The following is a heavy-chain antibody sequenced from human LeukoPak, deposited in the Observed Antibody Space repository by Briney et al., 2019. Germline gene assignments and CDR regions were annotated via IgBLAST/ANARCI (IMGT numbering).Heavy chain of an antibody. CDR3: ARGLSAAADYFDY. V-gene: IGHV3-21*01. D-gene: IGHD6-13*01. J-gene: IGHJ4*02. CDR2: ISASSNYI. CDR1: GFAFSDYS. Sequence: GGSLRLSCAASGFAFSDYSMNWVRQAPGKGLEWVSSISASSNYIYYADSVKGRFTISRDNAKNSLYLQMSSLRAEDTAVYYCARGLSAAADYFDYWGQGTLVTVSS.